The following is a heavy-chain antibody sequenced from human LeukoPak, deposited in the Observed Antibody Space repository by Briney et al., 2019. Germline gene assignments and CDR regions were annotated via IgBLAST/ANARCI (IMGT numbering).Heavy chain of an antibody. CDR3: ARLSSSGWPYFDH. D-gene: IGHD6-25*01. V-gene: IGHV7-4-1*02. J-gene: IGHJ4*02. Sequence: ASVKVSCKASGYTFTRYAMNWVRQAPGQGLEWMGWINTNTGNATYAQGFTGRFVFSLDTSVSTAYLQSSSLKAEDTAVYYCARLSSSGWPYFDHWGQGTLVTVSS. CDR1: GYTFTRYA. CDR2: INTNTGNA.